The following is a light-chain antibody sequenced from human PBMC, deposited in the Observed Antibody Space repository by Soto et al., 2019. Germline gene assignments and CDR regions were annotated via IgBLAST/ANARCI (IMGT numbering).Light chain of an antibody. V-gene: IGKV1-5*01. Sequence: DIQMTQSPSTLTASVGDRVTIACRASQSIDSWLAWYQQKPGKAPKFLIYDPSDLESGVPSRFSGSGSGTEFTLTISSLQPDDFATYYCQQYRGKPFTFGQGTKVEIK. CDR2: DPS. CDR3: QQYRGKPFT. CDR1: QSIDSW. J-gene: IGKJ2*01.